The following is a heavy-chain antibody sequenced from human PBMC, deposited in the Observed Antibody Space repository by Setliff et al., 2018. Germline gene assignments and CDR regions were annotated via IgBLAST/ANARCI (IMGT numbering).Heavy chain of an antibody. D-gene: IGHD6-19*01. CDR3: VRLHKGWGYFDY. J-gene: IGHJ4*02. CDR2: IYYSGST. V-gene: IGHV4-39*01. Sequence: PSETLSLTCTVSGGSISGSSYYWGWIRQPPGKGLEWIGSIYYSGSTYYNPSLKSRVTISVDTSKNQFSLKLSSVTAADTAVFYCVRLHKGWGYFDYWGQGTLVTVS. CDR1: GGSISGSSYY.